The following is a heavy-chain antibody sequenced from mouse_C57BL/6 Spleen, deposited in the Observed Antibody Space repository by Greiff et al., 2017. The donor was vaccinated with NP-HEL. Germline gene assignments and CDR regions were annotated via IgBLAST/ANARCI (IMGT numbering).Heavy chain of an antibody. CDR3: ARWDYGSSPYYFDY. Sequence: QVQLQQPGAELVKPGASVKLSCKASGYTFTSYWMQWVKQRPGQGLEWIGEIDPSDSYTNYNQKFKGKATLTVDTSSSTAYMQLSSLTSEDSAVYYCARWDYGSSPYYFDYWGQGTTLTVSS. CDR2: IDPSDSYT. D-gene: IGHD1-1*01. J-gene: IGHJ2*01. V-gene: IGHV1-50*01. CDR1: GYTFTSYW.